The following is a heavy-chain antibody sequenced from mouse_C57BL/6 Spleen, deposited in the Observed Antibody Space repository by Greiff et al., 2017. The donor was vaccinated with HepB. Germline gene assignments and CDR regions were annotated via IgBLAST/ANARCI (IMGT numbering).Heavy chain of an antibody. V-gene: IGHV1-72*01. J-gene: IGHJ3*01. Sequence: QVQLKQPGAELVKPGASVKLSCKASGYTFTSYWMHWVKQRPGRGLEWIGRIDPNSGGTKYNEKFKSKATLTVDKPSSTAYMQLSSLTSEDSAVYYCARCYDYDAWFAYWGQGTLVTVSA. D-gene: IGHD2-4*01. CDR1: GYTFTSYW. CDR2: IDPNSGGT. CDR3: ARCYDYDAWFAY.